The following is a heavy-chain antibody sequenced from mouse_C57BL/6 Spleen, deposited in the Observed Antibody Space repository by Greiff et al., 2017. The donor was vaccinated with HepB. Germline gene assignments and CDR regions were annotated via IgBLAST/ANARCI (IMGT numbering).Heavy chain of an antibody. J-gene: IGHJ2*01. CDR3: ARGVASDY. D-gene: IGHD1-1*01. V-gene: IGHV1-26*01. CDR1: GYTFTDYY. CDR2: INPNNGGT. Sequence: EVQLQQSGPELVKPGASVKISCKASGYTFTDYYMNWVKQSHGKSLEWIGDINPNNGGTSYNQKFKGKATLTVDKSSSTAYMERRSLTSEDSAVYYCARGVASDYWGQGTTLTVSS.